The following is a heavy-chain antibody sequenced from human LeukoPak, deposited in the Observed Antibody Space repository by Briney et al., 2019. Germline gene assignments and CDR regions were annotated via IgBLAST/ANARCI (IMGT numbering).Heavy chain of an antibody. CDR2: ISSSSSYI. V-gene: IGHV3-21*01. J-gene: IGHJ3*02. CDR1: GFTFSSYS. D-gene: IGHD6-13*01. CDR3: ARGAAAGTGDDAFDI. Sequence: GGSLRLSCAASGFTFSSYSMNWVRQAPGKGLEWVSSISSSSSYIYYADSVKGRFTISRDNAKNSLYLQMNSLRAEDTAVYYCARGAAAGTGDDAFDIWGQGTMVTVSS.